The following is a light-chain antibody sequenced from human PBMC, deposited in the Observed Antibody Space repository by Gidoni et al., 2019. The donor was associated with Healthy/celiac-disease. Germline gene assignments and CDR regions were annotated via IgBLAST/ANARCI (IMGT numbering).Light chain of an antibody. CDR1: QSLGSHS. CDR2: GTS. CDR3: QQYGGSPLT. Sequence: EIVLTQSPGTLSLSPGERATLSCRASQSLGSHSLAWYQQKPCQAPRLLIFGTSSRATGVPDRFSGSGSGADFTLIITRLEPEDFALYYCQQYGGSPLTFXGXTKIE. J-gene: IGKJ4*01. V-gene: IGKV3-20*01.